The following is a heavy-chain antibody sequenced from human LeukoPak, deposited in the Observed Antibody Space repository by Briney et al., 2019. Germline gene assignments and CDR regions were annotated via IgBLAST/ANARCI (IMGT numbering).Heavy chain of an antibody. Sequence: EASVKVSCKTSGYSFTIYHMHWVRQAPGQGLEWMGIINPNTGSTTYAQKFQGRVTMTRDTSTSIVYMEVSSLRSDDTAVYYCARGSGSDWYEASAFWGQGTLVTVSS. CDR2: INPNTGST. J-gene: IGHJ4*02. D-gene: IGHD6-19*01. V-gene: IGHV1-46*01. CDR1: GYSFTIYH. CDR3: ARGSGSDWYEASAF.